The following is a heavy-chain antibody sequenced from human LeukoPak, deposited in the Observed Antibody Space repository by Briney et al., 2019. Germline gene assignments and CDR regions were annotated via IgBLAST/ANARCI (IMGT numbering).Heavy chain of an antibody. CDR1: GFIFSSIHA. Sequence: PGGSLRLSCAASGFIFSSIHAMTWVRQAPGKGLEWVSSISGSGGTTYYADSVKGRFTISRDSSKSTLYLQMNTLRVEDTAVYHCVRTISGSYGVSDYWGQGTLVTVSS. D-gene: IGHD5-18*01. CDR3: VRTISGSYGVSDY. J-gene: IGHJ4*02. CDR2: ISGSGGTT. V-gene: IGHV3-23*01.